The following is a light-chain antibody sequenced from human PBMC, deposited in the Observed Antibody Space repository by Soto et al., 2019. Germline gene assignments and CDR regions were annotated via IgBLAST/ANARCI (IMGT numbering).Light chain of an antibody. V-gene: IGKV3-15*01. CDR2: DAS. CDR3: QHYHNWPIT. Sequence: EIVMTQSPATLSVSPGERATLSCRASQSVSSNLAWYQQKPGQAPRLLIYDASTRATGIPARFSGSGSGTEFTLTISSLQSEDFAVYYCQHYHNWPITFGQGT. CDR1: QSVSSN. J-gene: IGKJ5*01.